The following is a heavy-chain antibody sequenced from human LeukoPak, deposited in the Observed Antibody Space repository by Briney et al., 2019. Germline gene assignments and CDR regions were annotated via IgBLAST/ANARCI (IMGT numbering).Heavy chain of an antibody. Sequence: GGSLRLSCAASGFTFSSYWMHWVRQAPGKGLVWVSRINTDGSSTSYADSVKGRFTISRDNAKNTLYLQMNSLRAEDTAVYYCAKVSVTQPRDAFDIWGQGTMVTVSS. CDR1: GFTFSSYW. J-gene: IGHJ3*02. D-gene: IGHD4-23*01. V-gene: IGHV3-74*01. CDR3: AKVSVTQPRDAFDI. CDR2: INTDGSST.